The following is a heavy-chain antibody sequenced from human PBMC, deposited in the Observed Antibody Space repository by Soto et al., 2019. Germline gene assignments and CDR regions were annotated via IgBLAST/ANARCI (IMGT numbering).Heavy chain of an antibody. Sequence: QVQLVESGGGVVQPGRSLRLSCAASGFTFGSYGMHWVRHAPGKGLEWVAVISLDGSNSYYSDSMKGRFTISSHNSKNTLYLEMNNVRVEDTAVYYCAKVAAMSLRDPFGNWGQGTLVTVSS. V-gene: IGHV3-30*18. CDR1: GFTFGSYG. J-gene: IGHJ4*02. CDR2: ISLDGSNS. CDR3: AKVAAMSLRDPFGN. D-gene: IGHD3-16*01.